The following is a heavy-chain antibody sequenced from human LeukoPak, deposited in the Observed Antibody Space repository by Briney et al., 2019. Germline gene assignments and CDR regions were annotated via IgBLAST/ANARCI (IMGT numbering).Heavy chain of an antibody. CDR1: GGSISSGGYY. J-gene: IGHJ6*02. CDR3: ARRSLVRTVGYYYGMDV. Sequence: SETLSLTCTVSGGSISSGGYYWSWIRQPPGKGLEWIGYIYHSGSTYYNPSLKSRVTISVDRSKNQFSLKLSSVTAADTAVYYCARRSLVRTVGYYYGMDVWGQGTTVTVSS. CDR2: IYHSGST. V-gene: IGHV4-30-2*01. D-gene: IGHD1-26*01.